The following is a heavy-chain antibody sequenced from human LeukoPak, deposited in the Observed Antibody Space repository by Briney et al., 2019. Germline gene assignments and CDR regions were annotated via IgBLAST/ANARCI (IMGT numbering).Heavy chain of an antibody. Sequence: SETLSLTCTVSGGSISSDYWSWVRQPPGKGLEWIGYIYYSERANYSTYPKSRVTISVDTSKNQFSLKLSSVTAADTAVYYCARGVDLDYYYYMDVWGKGTTVTVSS. J-gene: IGHJ6*03. CDR3: ARGVDLDYYYYMDV. CDR2: IYYSERA. CDR1: GGSISSDY. D-gene: IGHD3-3*01. V-gene: IGHV4-59*01.